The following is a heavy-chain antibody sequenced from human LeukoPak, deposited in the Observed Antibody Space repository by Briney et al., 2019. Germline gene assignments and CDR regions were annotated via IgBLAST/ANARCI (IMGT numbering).Heavy chain of an antibody. CDR1: GFSFSDYA. CDR2: ISYGGTKE. Sequence: GRSLRLSCAASGFSFSDYALHWVRQAPGKGLEWVAVISYGGTKEYYAASVKGRFTISKDNSKNTLYLQMNSLRHEDTAVYYCARNKPITAFFGMDVWGQGTTVIVSS. CDR3: ARNKPITAFFGMDV. J-gene: IGHJ6*02. V-gene: IGHV3-30*04. D-gene: IGHD6-6*01.